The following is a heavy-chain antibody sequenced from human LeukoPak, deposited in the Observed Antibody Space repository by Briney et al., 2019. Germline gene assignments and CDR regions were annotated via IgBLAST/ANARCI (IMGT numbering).Heavy chain of an antibody. D-gene: IGHD5-18*01. J-gene: IGHJ4*02. CDR3: ATGGIYSSSFDC. CDR1: GYTFIRSW. CDR2: IYHGDSET. V-gene: IGHV5-51*01. Sequence: AGSRKISCKGSGYTFIRSWIGWGRQMPRKSVEGVGIIYHGDSETRYSSSFQGEVTISVDRSISTDYLQWSSLKASDAAVYYCATGGIYSSSFDCWGQGTLVGVSS.